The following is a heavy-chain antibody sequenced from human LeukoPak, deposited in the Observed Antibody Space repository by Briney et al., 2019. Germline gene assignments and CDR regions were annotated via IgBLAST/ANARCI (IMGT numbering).Heavy chain of an antibody. CDR2: IKQDGCEK. J-gene: IGHJ4*02. Sequence: GGSLRLSCAASGFTFSSYWMSWVRQAPGKGREWVANIKQDGCEKYYVDSVKGRFTTSRDNAKNSLYLQMNSLRAEDTAVYYCARDFFVRGVITLWGQGTLVTVSS. V-gene: IGHV3-7*01. D-gene: IGHD3-10*02. CDR3: ARDFFVRGVITL. CDR1: GFTFSSYW.